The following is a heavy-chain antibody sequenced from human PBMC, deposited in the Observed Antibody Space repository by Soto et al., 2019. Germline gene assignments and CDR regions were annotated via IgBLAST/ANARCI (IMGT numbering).Heavy chain of an antibody. Sequence: NVSCKFSGYTFTGYYVHWVRQAPGQGLESMRIIYTGYSDTRYSPSFQIQVTISADKSISTAYLQWSSLKASDTAMYYCARLTRGYSGYGVYWGQGTLVTVSS. V-gene: IGHV5-51*01. CDR1: GYTFTGYY. CDR2: IYTGYSDT. D-gene: IGHD5-12*01. CDR3: ARLTRGYSGYGVY. J-gene: IGHJ4*02.